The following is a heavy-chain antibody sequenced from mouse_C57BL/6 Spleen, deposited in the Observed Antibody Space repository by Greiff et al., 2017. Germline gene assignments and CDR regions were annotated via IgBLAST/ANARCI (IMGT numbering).Heavy chain of an antibody. CDR1: GYTFTSYD. J-gene: IGHJ1*03. CDR3: ARSGGYYDYDRNWYFDV. D-gene: IGHD2-4*01. V-gene: IGHV1-85*01. Sequence: QVQLQQSGPELVKPGASVKLSCKASGYTFTSYDINWVKQRPGQGLEWIGWIYPRDGSTKYNEKFKGKATLTVDTSSSTAYMELHSLTSEDSAVYFGARSGGYYDYDRNWYFDVWGTGTTGTVSS. CDR2: IYPRDGST.